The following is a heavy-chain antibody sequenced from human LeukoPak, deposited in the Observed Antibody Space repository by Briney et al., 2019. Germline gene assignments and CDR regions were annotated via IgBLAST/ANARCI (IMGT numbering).Heavy chain of an antibody. CDR1: GFTFSSYW. D-gene: IGHD3-16*01. CDR3: ARGGGIKGGFDY. J-gene: IGHJ4*02. Sequence: PGGSLRLSCAASGFTFSSYWMHWVRQAPGKGLVWVSRINSDGSSTSYADSVKGRFTISRDNAKNTLYLQMNSLRAEDTAVYYCARGGGIKGGFDYWGRGTLVTVSS. CDR2: INSDGSST. V-gene: IGHV3-74*01.